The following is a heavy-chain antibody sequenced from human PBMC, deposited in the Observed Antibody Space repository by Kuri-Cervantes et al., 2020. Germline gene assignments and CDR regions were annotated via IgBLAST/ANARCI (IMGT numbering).Heavy chain of an antibody. CDR2: IYYSGST. CDR3: ARDSDGDYGKYYYYYGMDV. CDR1: GGSINNYY. Sequence: SETLSLTCTVSGGSINNYYWSWIRQPPGKGLEWIGSIYYSGSTYYNPSLKSRVTISVDTSKTQFSLKLSSVTAADTAVYYCARDSDGDYGKYYYYYGMDVWGQGTTVTVSS. V-gene: IGHV4-39*07. J-gene: IGHJ6*01. D-gene: IGHD4-17*01.